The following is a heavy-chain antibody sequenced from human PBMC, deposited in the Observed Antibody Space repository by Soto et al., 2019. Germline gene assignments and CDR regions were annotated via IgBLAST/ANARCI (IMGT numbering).Heavy chain of an antibody. CDR3: ARGTVTSGRWFGP. D-gene: IGHD4-17*01. CDR1: ASTFTGYT. Sequence: QVHLVQSGTEVKEPGASVKVSCKASASTFTGYTINWVRQAPGQGLEWMGWISTFNGNTKYAGNFEGRVTMTTNTAKTTAYMELTSLTFDGPAVYFCARGTVTSGRWFGPWGQGTLVSVSS. V-gene: IGHV1-18*04. CDR2: ISTFNGNT. J-gene: IGHJ5*02.